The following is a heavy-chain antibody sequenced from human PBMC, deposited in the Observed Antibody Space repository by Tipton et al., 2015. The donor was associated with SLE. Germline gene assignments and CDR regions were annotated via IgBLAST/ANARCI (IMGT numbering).Heavy chain of an antibody. CDR2: IYSGGST. CDR1: GFTVSSNY. J-gene: IGHJ4*02. CDR3: ARVTRSTFFADY. Sequence: GSLRLSCAASGFTVSSNYMSWVRQAPGKGLEWVSVIYSGGSTYYADSVKGRFTISRDNSKNTLYLQMNSLRAEDTAVYYCARVTRSTFFADYRGQGTLVTVSS. D-gene: IGHD2-2*01. V-gene: IGHV3-66*01.